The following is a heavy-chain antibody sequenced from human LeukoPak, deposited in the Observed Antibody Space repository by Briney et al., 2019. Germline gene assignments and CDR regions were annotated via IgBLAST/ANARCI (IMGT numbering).Heavy chain of an antibody. CDR3: ARGISRYGSGSYPRGY. V-gene: IGHV4-34*01. Sequence: PSETLSLTCAVYAGSFSGYYWSWIRQPPGKGLEWIGEINHSGSTNYNPSLKSRVTISVDTSKNQFSLKLSSVTAADTAVYYCARGISRYGSGSYPRGYWGQGTLVTVSS. D-gene: IGHD3-10*01. CDR2: INHSGST. J-gene: IGHJ4*02. CDR1: AGSFSGYY.